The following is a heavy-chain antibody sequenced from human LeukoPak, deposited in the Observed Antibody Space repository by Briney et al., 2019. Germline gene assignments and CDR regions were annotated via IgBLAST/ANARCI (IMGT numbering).Heavy chain of an antibody. J-gene: IGHJ3*02. CDR3: ARSFRVGAPPRYAFDI. CDR2: IYHSGST. D-gene: IGHD1-26*01. CDR1: GGSISSGGYS. Sequence: NPSETLSLTCAVSGGSISSGGYSWSWIRQPPGKGLEWIGYIYHSGSTYYNPSLKSRVTISVDRSKNQFSLKLSSVTAADTAVYYCARSFRVGAPPRYAFDIWGQGTMVTVSS. V-gene: IGHV4-30-2*01.